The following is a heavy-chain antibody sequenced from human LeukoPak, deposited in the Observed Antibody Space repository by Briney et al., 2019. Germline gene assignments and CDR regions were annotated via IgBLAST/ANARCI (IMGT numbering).Heavy chain of an antibody. Sequence: GGSLRPSCAASGFTFSSYAMSWVRQAPGKGLEWVSAISGRGDRTYYADSVKGRFTISRDNSKNTLYLQMNGLRAEDTAVYYCAKEQSSSGFFDYWGQGTLVTVSS. V-gene: IGHV3-23*01. CDR3: AKEQSSSGFFDY. D-gene: IGHD6-6*01. CDR2: ISGRGDRT. J-gene: IGHJ4*02. CDR1: GFTFSSYA.